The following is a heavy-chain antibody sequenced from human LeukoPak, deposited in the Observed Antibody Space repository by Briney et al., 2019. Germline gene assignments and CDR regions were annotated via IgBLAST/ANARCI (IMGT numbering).Heavy chain of an antibody. D-gene: IGHD3-3*01. CDR3: ARDMFDFWSGYDY. Sequence: ASVKVSCKASGYTFADYYIHWGRQSPGQGLEWMGWINPSSGATKYAPKFQGRVTVTRETSINTFYMDLRRLRSDHTAVYYCARDMFDFWSGYDYWGQGTLVTVSS. J-gene: IGHJ4*02. V-gene: IGHV1-2*02. CDR2: INPSSGAT. CDR1: GYTFADYY.